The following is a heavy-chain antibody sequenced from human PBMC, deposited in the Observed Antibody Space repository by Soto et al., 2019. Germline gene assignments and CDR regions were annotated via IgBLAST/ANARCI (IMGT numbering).Heavy chain of an antibody. CDR2: IFYSGTT. Sequence: QLQLQESGPGLVKPSETLSLTCTVSGGSITSSSYYWAWIRQSPEKGLEWIGTIFYSGTTHYNPSLESRVTISIDTTTNQFSLRLSSVTAADAAKYYCARPRCGSSSSDGGWFDPWGQGSLVIVSS. CDR3: ARPRCGSSSSDGGWFDP. V-gene: IGHV4-39*01. D-gene: IGHD1-26*01. J-gene: IGHJ5*02. CDR1: GGSITSSSYY.